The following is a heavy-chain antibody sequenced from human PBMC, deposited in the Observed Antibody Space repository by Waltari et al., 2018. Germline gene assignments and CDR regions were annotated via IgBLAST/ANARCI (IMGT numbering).Heavy chain of an antibody. Sequence: EVQLVESGGGLIQPGGSLRLSCAASGFSVSSNYMNWVRQAPGKGLEWVSVSCSGGTTVYADSVKGRFTVSRDIHKNTVYLQLNDVGVDDTAVYFCAASTYFYDTSGYYFFDCWGQGTLVSVSS. V-gene: IGHV3-53*01. CDR3: AASTYFYDTSGYYFFDC. CDR2: SCSGGTT. J-gene: IGHJ4*02. CDR1: GFSVSSNY. D-gene: IGHD3-22*01.